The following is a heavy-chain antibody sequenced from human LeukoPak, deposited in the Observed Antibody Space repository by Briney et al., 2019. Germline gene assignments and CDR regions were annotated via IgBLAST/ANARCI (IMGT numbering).Heavy chain of an antibody. J-gene: IGHJ3*02. CDR2: FSSSSSYI. CDR3: ARGYYDFWSGYYTHDAFDI. CDR1: GFTFSSYS. Sequence: PGGSLRLSCAASGFTFSSYSMNWVRQAPGKGLEWVSSFSSSSSYIYYADSVKGRFTISRDNAKNSLYLQMNSLRAEDTAVYYCARGYYDFWSGYYTHDAFDIWGQGTMVTVSS. D-gene: IGHD3-3*01. V-gene: IGHV3-21*01.